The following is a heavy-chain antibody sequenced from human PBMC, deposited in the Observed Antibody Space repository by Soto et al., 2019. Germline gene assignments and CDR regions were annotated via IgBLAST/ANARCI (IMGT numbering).Heavy chain of an antibody. V-gene: IGHV1-69*01. D-gene: IGHD3-22*01. CDR2: IIPIFGTA. CDR3: AREGATYYYDSSGQSWFDP. J-gene: IGHJ5*02. CDR1: GGTFSSYA. Sequence: QVQLVQSGAEVKKPGSSVKVSCKASGGTFSSYAISWVRQAPGQGLEWMGGIIPIFGTANYAQKFQGRVRITADESTSTAYMELSSLRSEDTAVYYCAREGATYYYDSSGQSWFDPWGQGTLVTVSS.